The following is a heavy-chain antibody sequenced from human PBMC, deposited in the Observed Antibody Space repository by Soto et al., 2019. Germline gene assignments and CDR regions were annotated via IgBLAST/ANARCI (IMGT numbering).Heavy chain of an antibody. Sequence: VQLVESGGGLVQPGGTLRLSCAASGFTFSDYWMHWVRQAPGKALVWVSRIKSDGSRTTYADSVKGRFTISRDNAKNPLYLPMPSLRAEAPAVYECASALYRIAFGGVIEYWGPGTLVTVSS. D-gene: IGHD3-16*01. CDR2: IKSDGSRT. CDR1: GFTFSDYW. CDR3: ASALYRIAFGGVIEY. J-gene: IGHJ4*02. V-gene: IGHV3-74*01.